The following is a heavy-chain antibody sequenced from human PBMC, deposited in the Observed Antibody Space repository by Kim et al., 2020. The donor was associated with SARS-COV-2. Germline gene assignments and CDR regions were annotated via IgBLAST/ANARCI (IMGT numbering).Heavy chain of an antibody. V-gene: IGHV3-30-3*01. J-gene: IGHJ5*02. CDR1: GFTFSSYA. Sequence: GGSLRLSCAASGFTFSSYAMHWVRQAPGKGLEWVAAISYDGSNKYYADSVKGRFTISRDNSKNTLYLQMNSLRAEDTAVYYFATKYCSSTSCYDGNWFDPWGQGSLVTVSS. CDR3: ATKYCSSTSCYDGNWFDP. CDR2: ISYDGSNK. D-gene: IGHD2-2*01.